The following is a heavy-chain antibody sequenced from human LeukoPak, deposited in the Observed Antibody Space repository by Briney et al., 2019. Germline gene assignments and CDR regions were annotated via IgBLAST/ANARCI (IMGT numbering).Heavy chain of an antibody. Sequence: KPSETLSLTCAVYGGSFSGYYWSWIRQPPGKGLEWIGEINHSGSTNYNPSLKSRVTISVDTSKNQFSLKLSSVTAADTAVYYCARSRREVRLGELLLIYFDYWGQGTLVTVSS. J-gene: IGHJ4*02. CDR2: INHSGST. D-gene: IGHD3-10*01. V-gene: IGHV4-34*01. CDR3: ARSRREVRLGELLLIYFDY. CDR1: GGSFSGYY.